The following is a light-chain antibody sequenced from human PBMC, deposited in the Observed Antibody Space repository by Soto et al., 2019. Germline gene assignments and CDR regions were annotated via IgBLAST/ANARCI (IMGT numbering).Light chain of an antibody. Sequence: VMTQSPATLSGSPGEGVTLSCRASQSISDTLAWYQHKPGKAPRLLISDTSTRNNGVPSRFSGSRSVPEFTLNINSLQSEDFAIYDCQPYYTYSLSFGVRTKVESK. J-gene: IGKJ4*02. CDR3: QPYYTYSLS. CDR2: DTS. V-gene: IGKV3-15*01. CDR1: QSISDT.